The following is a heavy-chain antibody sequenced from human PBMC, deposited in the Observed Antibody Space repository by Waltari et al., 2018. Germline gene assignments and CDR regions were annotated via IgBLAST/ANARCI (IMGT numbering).Heavy chain of an antibody. Sequence: QMQLVESGGGVVHPEGSLRLSCAASGFTFSNYGMHWVRQAPGKGMGWVKFIRLDGTEKYYADSVKGRFTISRDNPKYTVYLQMNNLRVEDTAVYYCAKVIGNEVVCDMWGQGTMVTVSS. J-gene: IGHJ3*02. CDR1: GFTFSNYG. CDR3: AKVIGNEVVCDM. V-gene: IGHV3-30*02. D-gene: IGHD2-2*01. CDR2: IRLDGTEK.